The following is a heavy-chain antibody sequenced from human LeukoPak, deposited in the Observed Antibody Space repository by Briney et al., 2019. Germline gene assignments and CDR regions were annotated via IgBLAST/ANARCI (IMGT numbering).Heavy chain of an antibody. CDR2: IIPIFGTA. Sequence: GASVKVSCKASGGTFSSYAISWVRQAPGQGLEWMGGIIPIFGTANYAQKFQGRVTITADESTSTAYMELSSLRSEDTAVYYCARVTPSWYGSGTPGGWFDPWGQGTLVTVSS. V-gene: IGHV1-69*13. D-gene: IGHD3-10*01. CDR1: GGTFSSYA. J-gene: IGHJ5*02. CDR3: ARVTPSWYGSGTPGGWFDP.